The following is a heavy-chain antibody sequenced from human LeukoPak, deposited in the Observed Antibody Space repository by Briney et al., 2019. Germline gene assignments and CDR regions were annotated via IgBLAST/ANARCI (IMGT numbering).Heavy chain of an antibody. CDR2: IWYDGSNK. CDR3: ARGGSGYDFDF. CDR1: GFTFTSYS. D-gene: IGHD5-12*01. Sequence: GGSLRLSCAASGFTFTSYSMHWVRQAPGKGLEWVAVIWYDGSNKYYVDSVKGRFTISRDNSKNTLYLQMNSLRAEDTAVYYCARGGSGYDFDFGGQGTLVTVSS. J-gene: IGHJ4*02. V-gene: IGHV3-33*01.